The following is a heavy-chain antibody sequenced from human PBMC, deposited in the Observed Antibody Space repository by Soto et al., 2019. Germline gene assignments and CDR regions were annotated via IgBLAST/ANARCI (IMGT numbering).Heavy chain of an antibody. D-gene: IGHD3-9*01. CDR1: GGSFSGYY. Sequence: SETLSLTCAVYGGSFSGYYWSWIRQPPGKGLEWIGEINHSGSTNYNPSLKSRVTISVDTSKNQFSLKLSSVTAANTAVYYCAEDPDISTGSYYSSGMNVWGQGTTVTVSS. CDR3: AEDPDISTGSYYSSGMNV. J-gene: IGHJ6*02. CDR2: INHSGST. V-gene: IGHV4-34*01.